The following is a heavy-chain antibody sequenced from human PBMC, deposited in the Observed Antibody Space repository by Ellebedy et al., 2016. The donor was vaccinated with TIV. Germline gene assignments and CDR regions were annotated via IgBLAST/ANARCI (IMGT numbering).Heavy chain of an antibody. J-gene: IGHJ5*02. Sequence: MPSETLSLTCTVSGGSIGSYYWSWIRQPPGKGLEWIGYIYYSGSTNYNPSLKSRVTISVDTSKNRFSLKLSSVTAADTAVYYCARERTVVRGPTERRVWFDPWGQGTLVTVSS. CDR2: IYYSGST. CDR1: GGSIGSYY. CDR3: ARERTVVRGPTERRVWFDP. D-gene: IGHD3-10*01. V-gene: IGHV4-59*01.